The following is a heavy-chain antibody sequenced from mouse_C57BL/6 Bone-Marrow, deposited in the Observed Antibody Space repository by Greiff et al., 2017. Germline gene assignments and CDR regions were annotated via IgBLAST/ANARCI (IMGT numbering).Heavy chain of an antibody. D-gene: IGHD1-1*01. CDR3: TADYYGSPWFAY. Sequence: EVMLVESGGGLVQPGGSMKLSCVASGFTFSNYWMNWVRQSPEKGLEWVAQIRLKSDNYATHYAESVKGRFTISRDDSKSSVYLQMNNLRAEDTGIYYCTADYYGSPWFAYWGQGTLVTVSA. V-gene: IGHV6-3*01. CDR2: IRLKSDNYAT. CDR1: GFTFSNYW. J-gene: IGHJ3*01.